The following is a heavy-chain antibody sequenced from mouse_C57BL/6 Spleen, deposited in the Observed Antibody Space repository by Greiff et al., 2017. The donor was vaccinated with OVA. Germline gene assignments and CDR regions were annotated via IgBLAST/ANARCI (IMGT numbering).Heavy chain of an antibody. J-gene: IGHJ2*01. Sequence: EVQLQQSGPELVKPGASVKMSCKASGYTSTDYNMHWVKQSHGKSLEWIGYINPNNGGTSYNQKFKGKATLTVNKSSSTAYMELRSLTSEDSAVYYCARWQLGDYFDYWGQGTTLTVSS. CDR3: ARWQLGDYFDY. D-gene: IGHD3-1*01. CDR1: GYTSTDYN. V-gene: IGHV1-22*01. CDR2: INPNNGGT.